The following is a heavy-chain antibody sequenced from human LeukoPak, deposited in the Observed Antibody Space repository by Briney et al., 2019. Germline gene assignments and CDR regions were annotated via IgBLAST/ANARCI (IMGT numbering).Heavy chain of an antibody. CDR2: INYSGST. V-gene: IGHV4-39*01. Sequence: SETLSLTCSVSGGSISSSSYSWGWIRQPPGKGLEWIGSINYSGSTNHNPSLKSRVTISVDTSKNQFSLKLSSVTAADTAIYYCATYCSGGSCYSRFDYWGQGTLVTVSS. CDR1: GGSISSSSYS. D-gene: IGHD2-15*01. J-gene: IGHJ4*02. CDR3: ATYCSGGSCYSRFDY.